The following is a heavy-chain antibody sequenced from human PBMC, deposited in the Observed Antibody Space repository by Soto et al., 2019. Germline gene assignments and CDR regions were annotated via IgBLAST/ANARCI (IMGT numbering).Heavy chain of an antibody. D-gene: IGHD3-22*01. V-gene: IGHV4-31*03. Sequence: QVQLQESGPGLVKPSQTLSLTCTVSGGSISSGGYYWSWIRQPPGKGLEWLGYIYYSGRTYYNPALHSRVTISVATSTTRFSLKLSSVTAADTAFYYCASQVYYYDSSCYLDYWGQGTPVTVCS. CDR1: GGSISSGGYY. J-gene: IGHJ4*02. CDR3: ASQVYYYDSSCYLDY. CDR2: IYYSGRT.